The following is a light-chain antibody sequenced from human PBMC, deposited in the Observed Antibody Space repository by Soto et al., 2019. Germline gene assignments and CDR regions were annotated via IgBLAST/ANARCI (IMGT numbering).Light chain of an antibody. CDR3: HWRQSWLRR. V-gene: IGKV3D-11*01. Sequence: EILLTQSPATLASLPGYRITLSCRASQYINTRLAWYQHRPGQAPRLLIYQTSIRAAGIPARFSASGTGTDFTLTMSDVQPEDFAVYYCHWRQSWLRRFGQGTMVDIK. J-gene: IGKJ1*01. CDR2: QTS. CDR1: QYINTR.